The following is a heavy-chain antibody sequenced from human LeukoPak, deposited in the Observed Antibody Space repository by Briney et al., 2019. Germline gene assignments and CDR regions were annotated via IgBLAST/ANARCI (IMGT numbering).Heavy chain of an antibody. Sequence: GASVTVSCKASGYTFIDYYIHWVRQAPGQGLEWMGWINPNSGGGWINPNSGGTNYAQRFQGRVTMTSDTSISTAYMELSRLRSDDTAAYYCVRDDVGSSYYAFDYWGQGTLVTVSS. CDR1: GYTFIDYY. J-gene: IGHJ4*02. CDR3: VRDDVGSSYYAFDY. CDR2: INPNSGGGWINPNSGGT. V-gene: IGHV1-2*02. D-gene: IGHD6-13*01.